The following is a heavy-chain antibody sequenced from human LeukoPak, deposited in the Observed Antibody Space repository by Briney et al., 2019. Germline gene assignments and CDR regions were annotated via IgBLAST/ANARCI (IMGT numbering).Heavy chain of an antibody. D-gene: IGHD2-15*01. Sequence: GGSLRLSCAASGFTFSSYSMNWVRQAPGKGLEWVSSISSSSSYIYYADSVKGRFTISRDNAKNSLYLQMNSLRAEDTAVYYCARDEDGCSGGSCYSAPQYWGQGTLVTVSS. J-gene: IGHJ4*02. CDR2: ISSSSSYI. CDR3: ARDEDGCSGGSCYSAPQY. CDR1: GFTFSSYS. V-gene: IGHV3-21*04.